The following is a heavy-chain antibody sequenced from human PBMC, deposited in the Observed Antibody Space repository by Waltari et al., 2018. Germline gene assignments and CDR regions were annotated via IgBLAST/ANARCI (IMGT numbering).Heavy chain of an antibody. V-gene: IGHV3-9*01. J-gene: IGHJ6*03. CDR2: ISWNSGSI. CDR3: AKDIVPYYYYYMDV. CDR1: GFTFDDYA. D-gene: IGHD1-26*01. Sequence: EVQLVESGGGLVQPGRSLRLSCAASGFTFDDYAMHWVRQAPGKGLEWVSGISWNSGSIGYADSVKGRFTISRDNAKNSLYLQMNSLRAEDTALYYCAKDIVPYYYYYMDVWGKGTTVTVSS.